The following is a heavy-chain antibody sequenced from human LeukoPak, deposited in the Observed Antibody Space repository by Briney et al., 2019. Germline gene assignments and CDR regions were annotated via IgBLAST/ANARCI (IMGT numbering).Heavy chain of an antibody. CDR1: GFTFSTYA. V-gene: IGHV3-48*03. CDR2: FGSTGTI. Sequence: GGSLRLSCVASGFTFSTYAMNWIRQAPGRGLEWVAYFGSTGTIHYADSMRGRFTISRDNAEMSLFLQMNSLRVDDTAVYYCARSNGLRYFDRWGQGTLVTVSS. CDR3: ARSNGLRYFDR. D-gene: IGHD4-11*01. J-gene: IGHJ4*02.